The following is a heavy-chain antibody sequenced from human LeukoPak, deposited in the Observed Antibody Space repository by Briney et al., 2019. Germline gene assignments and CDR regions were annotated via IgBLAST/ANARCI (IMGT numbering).Heavy chain of an antibody. Sequence: GGSPRLSCAVSGFTFSTYGIHWLRHPPGKGPGSVALIRHDGTDTYHAEFVKGRFTISRDYSKNSFYMQMYSLRAEDTAVYYCAKANRDDLSYYYGMDVWGQGTTV. V-gene: IGHV3-30*02. CDR1: GFTFSTYG. D-gene: IGHD3-16*01. CDR3: AKANRDDLSYYYGMDV. CDR2: IRHDGTDT. J-gene: IGHJ6*02.